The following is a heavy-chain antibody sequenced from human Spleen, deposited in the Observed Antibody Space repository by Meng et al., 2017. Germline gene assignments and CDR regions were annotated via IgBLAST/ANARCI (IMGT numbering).Heavy chain of an antibody. D-gene: IGHD3-10*01. Sequence: GESLKISCKGSGYSFTSYWIGWVRQMPGKGLEWMGIIYHGDSDTRYSPSFQGQVTISADKSISTAYLQWRSLKASDNAMYYCARGGPSGSSSFDYWGQGTLVTVSS. CDR3: ARGGPSGSSSFDY. CDR2: IYHGDSDT. J-gene: IGHJ4*02. V-gene: IGHV5-51*01. CDR1: GYSFTSYW.